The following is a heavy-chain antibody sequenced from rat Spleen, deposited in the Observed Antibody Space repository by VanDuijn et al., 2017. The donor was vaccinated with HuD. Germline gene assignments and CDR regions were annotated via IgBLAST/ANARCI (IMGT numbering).Heavy chain of an antibody. Sequence: EVQLVESGGGLVQPGRSLKLSCAASGFTLSDYYMAWVRQAPTKGLEWVATINYDGSGTYYRDSVKGRFTISRDNARSTLYLQMDSLKSEDTATYYCARPNYPGFNYFDYWGQGVMVTVSS. D-gene: IGHD1-4*01. CDR1: GFTLSDYY. V-gene: IGHV5-29*01. CDR3: ARPNYPGFNYFDY. J-gene: IGHJ2*01. CDR2: INYDGSGT.